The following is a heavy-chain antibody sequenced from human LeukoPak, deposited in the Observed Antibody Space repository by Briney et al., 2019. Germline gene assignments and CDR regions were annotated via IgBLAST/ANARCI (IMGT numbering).Heavy chain of an antibody. CDR2: IYYSGST. CDR1: GGSISSYY. Sequence: SETLSLTCTVSGGSISSYYWSWIRQPPGKGLEWIGYIYYSGSTNYNPSLKSRVTTLVDTSKNQFSLQLSSVTAADTAVYYCARGGFSGGILRYFDLWGRGTLVTVSS. CDR3: ARGGFSGGILRYFDL. J-gene: IGHJ2*01. D-gene: IGHD2-15*01. V-gene: IGHV4-59*01.